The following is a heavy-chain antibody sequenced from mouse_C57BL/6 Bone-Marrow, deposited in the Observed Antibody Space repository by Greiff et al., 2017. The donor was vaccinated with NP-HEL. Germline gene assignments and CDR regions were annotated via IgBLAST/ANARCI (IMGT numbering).Heavy chain of an antibody. J-gene: IGHJ4*01. CDR3: ARAAMTRRLYAMDY. CDR1: GYTFTSYW. V-gene: IGHV1-59*01. Sequence: QVQLQQPGAELVRPGTSVKLSCKASGYTFTSYWMHWVKQRPGQGLEWIGVIDPSDSYTNYNQKFKGKATLTVDPASSTAYMQLSSLTSEDSAVYYCARAAMTRRLYAMDYWGQGTSVTVSS. CDR2: IDPSDSYT.